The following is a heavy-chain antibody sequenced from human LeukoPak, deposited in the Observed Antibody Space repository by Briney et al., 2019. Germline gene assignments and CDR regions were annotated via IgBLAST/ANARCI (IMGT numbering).Heavy chain of an antibody. D-gene: IGHD2-2*01. V-gene: IGHV3-7*01. J-gene: IGHJ4*02. CDR2: IKQDGSEK. CDR3: ARVGCTSTSCLAN. CDR1: GLTFSSYW. Sequence: GGPLRLSCAVSGLTFSSYWMTWVRQAPGKGLELVANIKQDGSEKYYVDSVKGRFTISRDNVKNSLYLQMSSVRAEDTAVYYCARVGCTSTSCLANWGQGTLVTVSS.